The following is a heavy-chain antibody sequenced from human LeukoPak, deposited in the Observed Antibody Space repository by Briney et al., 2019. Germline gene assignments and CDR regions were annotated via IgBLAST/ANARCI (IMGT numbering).Heavy chain of an antibody. D-gene: IGHD2-21*02. CDR2: IKQDGTQK. J-gene: IGHJ3*02. V-gene: IGHV3-7*05. Sequence: PGGSLRLSCAASGFTFSNYWMSWVRPAPGKGRWWVADIKQDGTQKYYVDSVEGRFTISRDNAKNSLYLQMNSLRVEDTAVYYCARDCGSDCSQAFDIWGQGTMVTVSS. CDR1: GFTFSNYW. CDR3: ARDCGSDCSQAFDI.